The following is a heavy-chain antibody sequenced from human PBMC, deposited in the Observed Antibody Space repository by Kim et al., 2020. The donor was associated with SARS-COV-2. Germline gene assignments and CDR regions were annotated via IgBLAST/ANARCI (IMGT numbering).Heavy chain of an antibody. CDR3: ACDADVFSWSTEYLQY. V-gene: IGHV1-69*04. D-gene: IGHD2-8*02. CDR1: GGTTASYA. Sequence: SVQVSCKSSGGTTASYALNWVRQAPGQGLEWMGRVLPLIGTTTYTQTFQGRVSITADRSTDTSYLELRSLTSNDTAVYYCACDADVFSWSTEYLQYWGQGSLVIVSS. J-gene: IGHJ1*01. CDR2: VLPLIGTT.